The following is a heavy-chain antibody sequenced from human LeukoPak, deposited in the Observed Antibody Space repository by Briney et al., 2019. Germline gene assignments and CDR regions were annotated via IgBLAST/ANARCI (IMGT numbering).Heavy chain of an antibody. CDR3: ARLDYGDSYFDL. J-gene: IGHJ2*01. Sequence: SETLSLTCTVSGGSISSNDYDWGWIRQPPGTGLEWIGHIFYSGSAYSNPSLTSRVTISVDTSKNQFSLKVTSVTATDTAVYYCARLDYGDSYFDLWGRGALVTVSS. D-gene: IGHD4-17*01. CDR1: GGSISSNDYD. CDR2: IFYSGSA. V-gene: IGHV4-39*01.